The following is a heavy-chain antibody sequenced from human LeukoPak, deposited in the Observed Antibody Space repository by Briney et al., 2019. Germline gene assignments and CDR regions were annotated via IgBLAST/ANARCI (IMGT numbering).Heavy chain of an antibody. CDR1: GFTFSSYG. V-gene: IGHV3-30*02. CDR2: IRYDGSNK. CDR3: ARLGPGGSGSYYNLPLFDY. J-gene: IGHJ4*02. D-gene: IGHD3-10*01. Sequence: GGSLRLSCAASGFTFSSYGMHWVRQAPGKGLEWVAFIRYDGSNKYYADPVKGRFTISRDNFKNTLYVQMNSLRAEDTAVYYCARLGPGGSGSYYNLPLFDYWGQGTLVTVSS.